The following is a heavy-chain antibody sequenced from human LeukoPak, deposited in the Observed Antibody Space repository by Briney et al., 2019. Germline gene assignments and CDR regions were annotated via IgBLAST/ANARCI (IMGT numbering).Heavy chain of an antibody. J-gene: IGHJ4*02. Sequence: TGGSLRLSCAASGFTFRNCAMSWVRQAPGKGLEWVSGISGTGYNTYYADPVKGRFTISRDNSKNTLYLQMNSLGAEDTAVYYCAKHVSGSLFYFDYWGQRTLVTVSS. CDR1: GFTFRNCA. CDR2: ISGTGYNT. CDR3: AKHVSGSLFYFDY. V-gene: IGHV3-23*01. D-gene: IGHD3-10*01.